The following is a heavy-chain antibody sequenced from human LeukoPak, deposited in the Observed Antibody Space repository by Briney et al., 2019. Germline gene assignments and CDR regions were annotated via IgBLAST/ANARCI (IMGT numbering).Heavy chain of an antibody. Sequence: GGSLRLSCAASGFIFSSYWMSWVRQAPGKGLEWVANIKQEGSEKYYVDSVKGRFTISRDNAKNTLYLQMNSLRGEDTAVYYCARGGAVAGLYWGQGTLVTVSS. CDR3: ARGGAVAGLY. J-gene: IGHJ4*02. CDR1: GFIFSSYW. CDR2: IKQEGSEK. V-gene: IGHV3-7*02. D-gene: IGHD6-19*01.